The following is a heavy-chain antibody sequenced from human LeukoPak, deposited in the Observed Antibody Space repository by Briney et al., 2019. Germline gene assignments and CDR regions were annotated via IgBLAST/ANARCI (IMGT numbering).Heavy chain of an antibody. V-gene: IGHV3-64*02. CDR2: ISTNGDST. Sequence: PGGSLRLSCAASGFTFRTYVLLWVRQAPGKGLEYVSAISTNGDSTYYADSVKGRFTISRDNSKNTLFLQMGSLRADDMAVYYCARWGTTRCYDYWGQGTLVTVSS. D-gene: IGHD2-2*01. J-gene: IGHJ4*02. CDR3: ARWGTTRCYDY. CDR1: GFTFRTYV.